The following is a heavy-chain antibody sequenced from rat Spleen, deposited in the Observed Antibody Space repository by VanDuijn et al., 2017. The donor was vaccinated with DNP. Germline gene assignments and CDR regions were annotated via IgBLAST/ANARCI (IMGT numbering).Heavy chain of an antibody. CDR2: ITFDGSKS. D-gene: IGHD1-7*01. CDR3: ATSSYFGYDYGFAY. J-gene: IGHJ3*01. V-gene: IGHV5-7*01. CDR1: GFTFSDYN. Sequence: EVQLVESGGGLVQPGRSLKLSCAASGFTFSDYNMAWVRQAPKNGLEWVATITFDGSKSYYRDSVRGRFTISRDYARSTLYLQMDSLRSEDTATYYCATSSYFGYDYGFAYWGQGTLVTVSS.